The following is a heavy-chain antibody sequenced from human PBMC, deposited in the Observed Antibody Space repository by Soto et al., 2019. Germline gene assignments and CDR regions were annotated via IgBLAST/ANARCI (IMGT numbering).Heavy chain of an antibody. V-gene: IGHV3-30*18. J-gene: IGHJ5*02. Sequence: GGSLRLSCAASGFTFSSYGMHWVRQAPGKGLEWVAVISYDGSNKYYADSVKGRFTISRDNSKNTLYLQMNSLRAEDTAVYYCAKDEDGGYSSRGGYFRWFDPWGQGTLVTVSS. CDR2: ISYDGSNK. CDR1: GFTFSSYG. CDR3: AKDEDGGYSSRGGYFRWFDP. D-gene: IGHD6-13*01.